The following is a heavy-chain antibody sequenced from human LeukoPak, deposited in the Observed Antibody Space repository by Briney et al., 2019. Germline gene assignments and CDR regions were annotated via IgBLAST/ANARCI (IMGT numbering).Heavy chain of an antibody. V-gene: IGHV3-7*01. CDR3: ARVAAGYSVNYFDY. Sequence: GGSLRLSCAASGFTFTSYWMTWVRQAPGKGLEWVANIKQEGSEKYYLDSVKGRFTISRDNAKNSLYLQMNSLTAEGTAMYYCARVAAGYSVNYFDYWGQGTLVTVSS. J-gene: IGHJ4*02. D-gene: IGHD4-23*01. CDR2: IKQEGSEK. CDR1: GFTFTSYW.